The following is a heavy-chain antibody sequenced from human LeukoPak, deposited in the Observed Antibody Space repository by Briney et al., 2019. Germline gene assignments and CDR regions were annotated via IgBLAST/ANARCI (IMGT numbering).Heavy chain of an antibody. Sequence: ASVKVSCKASGYSFNDLYIHWVRQAPGQGLEWMGWIQPRRGDTYYAHKFQGRVTMSSDTSISPSYLDLSSLRSEDTAVYYCATDGDYVSCSYYMGFIDSWGQGTPVTVSP. CDR2: IQPRRGDT. CDR1: GYSFNDLY. V-gene: IGHV1-2*07. J-gene: IGHJ4*02. D-gene: IGHD3-10*01. CDR3: ATDGDYVSCSYYMGFIDS.